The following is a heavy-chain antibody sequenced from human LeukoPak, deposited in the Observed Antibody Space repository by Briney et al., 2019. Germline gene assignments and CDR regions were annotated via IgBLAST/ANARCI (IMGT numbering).Heavy chain of an antibody. D-gene: IGHD1-1*01. CDR3: ARLRDNWYPADY. CDR2: IYPGDSDS. J-gene: IGHJ4*02. CDR1: GYNFTSHW. V-gene: IGHV5-51*01. Sequence: GESLKISCKGSGYNFTSHWIGWVRQMPGKGLEWMGIIYPGDSDSRQSPSLRGQVTISADKSINTAYLQWNSLKASDTAMYYCARLRDNWYPADYWGQGTLVTVSS.